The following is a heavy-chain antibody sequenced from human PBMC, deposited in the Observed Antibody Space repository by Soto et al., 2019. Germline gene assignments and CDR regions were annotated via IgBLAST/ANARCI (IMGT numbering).Heavy chain of an antibody. Sequence: GGSLRLSCAASGFTFSSHSMNWVRQAPGKGLEWFSYISSSSSTIYYADSVKGRFTISRDNARNSLYLQMNSLRVEDTAVYYCVRDMGVLRFMEWLPADAFDIWGQGTMVTVSS. CDR2: ISSSSSTI. V-gene: IGHV3-48*01. CDR3: VRDMGVLRFMEWLPADAFDI. D-gene: IGHD3-3*01. J-gene: IGHJ3*02. CDR1: GFTFSSHS.